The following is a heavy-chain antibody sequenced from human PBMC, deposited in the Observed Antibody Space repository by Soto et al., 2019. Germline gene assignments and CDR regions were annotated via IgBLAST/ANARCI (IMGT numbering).Heavy chain of an antibody. CDR2: ITSGSSTI. CDR3: ARVGRGVYGMDV. J-gene: IGHJ6*02. V-gene: IGHV3-48*02. CDR1: GFAFSTYS. D-gene: IGHD2-8*01. Sequence: GGSLRLSCAASGFAFSTYSINWVRQDPGKGLEWFSYITSGSSTISYADSVKGRFTVSRDNAKNSLYLQMNSLRDEDTAVYYCARVGRGVYGMDVWGQGTSVTVSS.